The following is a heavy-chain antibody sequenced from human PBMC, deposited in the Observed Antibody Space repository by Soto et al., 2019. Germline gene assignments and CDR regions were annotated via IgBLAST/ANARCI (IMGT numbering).Heavy chain of an antibody. D-gene: IGHD1-1*01. V-gene: IGHV3-74*01. CDR3: TRGPRVSSTGTGAH. CDR2: ISDDGSTT. CDR1: GFTFSAYW. Sequence: PGGSLRLSCAASGFTFSAYWMHWVRQVPGEGLIWVSRISDDGSTTTYADSVKGRFTISRDNAKNTLYLQMNSLRADDTGLYYCTRGPRVSSTGTGAHWGQGTLVTV. J-gene: IGHJ4*02.